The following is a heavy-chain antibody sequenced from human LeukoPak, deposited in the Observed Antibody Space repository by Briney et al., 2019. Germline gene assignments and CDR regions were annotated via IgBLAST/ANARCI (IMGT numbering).Heavy chain of an antibody. CDR2: INWNGGST. CDR1: GFTFSSYA. Sequence: GGSLRLSCAASGFTFSSYAMSWVRQAPGKGLEWVSGINWNGGSTGYADSVKGRFTISRDNAKNSLYLQMNSLRAEDTALYHCARDGGDYDLDYWGQGTLVTVSS. D-gene: IGHD2-21*01. V-gene: IGHV3-20*01. J-gene: IGHJ4*02. CDR3: ARDGGDYDLDY.